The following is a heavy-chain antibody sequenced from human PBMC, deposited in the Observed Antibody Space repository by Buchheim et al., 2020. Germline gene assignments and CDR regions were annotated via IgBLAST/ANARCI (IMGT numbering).Heavy chain of an antibody. CDR3: AREGGRYYYDSSDWFDP. Sequence: QVQLVQSGAEVKKPGASVKVSCKASGYTFTSYYMHWVRQAPGQGLEWMGIINPSGGSTSYAQKFQGRVTMTRDTSTSTVYMELSSLRSEDTAVYYCAREGGRYYYDSSDWFDPWGQGTL. CDR1: GYTFTSYY. D-gene: IGHD3-22*01. V-gene: IGHV1-46*01. CDR2: INPSGGST. J-gene: IGHJ5*02.